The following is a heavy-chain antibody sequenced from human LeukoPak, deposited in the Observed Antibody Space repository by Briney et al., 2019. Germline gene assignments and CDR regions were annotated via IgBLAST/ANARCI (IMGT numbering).Heavy chain of an antibody. J-gene: IGHJ6*03. CDR1: GLTFSSYA. Sequence: GGSLRLSCAASGLTFSSYAMSWVRQAPGKGLEWVANIKQDGSEKYYVDSVKGRFTISRDNAKNSLYLQMNSLRAEDTAVYYCARDFWVAAAGSSGPLNYYYYMDVWGKGTTVTVSS. V-gene: IGHV3-7*01. CDR3: ARDFWVAAAGSSGPLNYYYYMDV. CDR2: IKQDGSEK. D-gene: IGHD6-13*01.